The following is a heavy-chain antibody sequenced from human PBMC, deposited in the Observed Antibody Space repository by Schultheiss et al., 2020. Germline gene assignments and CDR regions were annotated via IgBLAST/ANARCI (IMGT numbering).Heavy chain of an antibody. J-gene: IGHJ6*02. CDR2: TYYRSKWYN. Sequence: SQTLSLTCAISGDSVSSNSAAWNWIRQSPSRGLEWLGRTYYRSKWYNDYAVSVKSRITINPDTSKNQFSLQLNSVTPEDTAVYYCARDRTGTVNRGHYYYGMDVWGQGTTVTVSS. D-gene: IGHD1-1*01. V-gene: IGHV6-1*01. CDR1: GDSVSSNSAA. CDR3: ARDRTGTVNRGHYYYGMDV.